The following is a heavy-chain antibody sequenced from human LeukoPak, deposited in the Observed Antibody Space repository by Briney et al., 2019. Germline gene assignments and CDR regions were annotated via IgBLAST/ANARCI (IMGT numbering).Heavy chain of an antibody. J-gene: IGHJ4*02. CDR1: GFAFSSYG. Sequence: GGSLRLSCAASGFAFSSYGMTWVRQAPGKGLEWVSAISGSGGSTYYAESVRGRFTISRDNAKSSLYLQMNSLRDEDTAVYYCVRDWSFSFDYWGQGALVTVST. V-gene: IGHV3-23*01. D-gene: IGHD2/OR15-2a*01. CDR2: ISGSGGST. CDR3: VRDWSFSFDY.